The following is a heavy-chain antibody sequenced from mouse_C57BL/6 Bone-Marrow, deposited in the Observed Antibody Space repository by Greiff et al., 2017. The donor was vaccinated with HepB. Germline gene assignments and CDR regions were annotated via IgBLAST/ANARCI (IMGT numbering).Heavy chain of an antibody. Sequence: EVKVVESEGGLVQPGSSMKLSCTASGFTFSDYYMAWVRQVPEKGLEWVANINYDGSSTYYLDSLKSRFIISRDNAKNILYLQMSSLKSEDTATYYCARDALTTVVAHWYFDVWGTGTTVTVSS. CDR3: ARDALTTVVAHWYFDV. CDR1: GFTFSDYY. J-gene: IGHJ1*03. CDR2: INYDGSST. V-gene: IGHV5-16*01. D-gene: IGHD1-1*01.